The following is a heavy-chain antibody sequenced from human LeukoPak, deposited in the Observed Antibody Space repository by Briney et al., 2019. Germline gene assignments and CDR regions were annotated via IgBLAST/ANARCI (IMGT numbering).Heavy chain of an antibody. J-gene: IGHJ4*02. V-gene: IGHV3-15*01. Sequence: GGSLRLSCAASGFTFSNAWMSWVRQVPGKGLEWVGRIKSNTDGGTTDYAAPVKGRFTISRDDSKNTLYLQMNSLKSEDTAVYYCTRGFYYFDYWGQGTLVTVSS. D-gene: IGHD3-10*01. CDR3: TRGFYYFDY. CDR1: GFTFSNAW. CDR2: IKSNTDGGTT.